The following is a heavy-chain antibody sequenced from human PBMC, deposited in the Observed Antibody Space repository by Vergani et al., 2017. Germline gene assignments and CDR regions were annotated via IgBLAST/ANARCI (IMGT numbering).Heavy chain of an antibody. V-gene: IGHV1-69*01. CDR3: ARDMGLEMATIKDYYYYYMDV. D-gene: IGHD5-24*01. CDR1: GGTFSSYA. CDR2: IIPIFGTA. Sequence: QVQLVQSGAEVKKPGSSVKVSCKASGGTFSSYAISWVRQAPGQGLEWMGWIIPIFGTANYAQKFQGRVTITADESTSTAYMELSSLRSEDTAVYYCARDMGLEMATIKDYYYYYMDVWGKGTTVTVSS. J-gene: IGHJ6*03.